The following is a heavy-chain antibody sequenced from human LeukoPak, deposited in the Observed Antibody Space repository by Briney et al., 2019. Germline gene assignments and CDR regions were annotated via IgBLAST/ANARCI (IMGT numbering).Heavy chain of an antibody. V-gene: IGHV3-30*02. CDR1: GFTFSSYG. J-gene: IGHJ4*02. Sequence: PGGSLKLSCAASGFTFSSYGMHWVRQAPGKGLEWVAFIRYDGSNKYYADSVKGRFTISRDNSKNTLYLQMNSLRAEDTAVYYCAKLGIVGASFDYWGQGTLVTVSS. CDR2: IRYDGSNK. D-gene: IGHD1-26*01. CDR3: AKLGIVGASFDY.